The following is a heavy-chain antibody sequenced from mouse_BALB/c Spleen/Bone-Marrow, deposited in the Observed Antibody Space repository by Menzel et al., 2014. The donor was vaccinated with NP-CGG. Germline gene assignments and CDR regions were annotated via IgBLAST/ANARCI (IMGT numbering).Heavy chain of an antibody. CDR3: ARSDGYRDMDY. D-gene: IGHD2-3*01. J-gene: IGHJ4*01. CDR1: GYAFSSSW. CDR2: IYPGDGDT. Sequence: SGPELVKPGASVKISCKASGYAFSSSWMNWVKQRPGQGLEWIGRIYPGDGDTKYNGKFKGKATLTADKSSSTAYMQLSSLTSVDSAVYFCARSDGYRDMDYWGQGTSVPVSS. V-gene: IGHV1-82*01.